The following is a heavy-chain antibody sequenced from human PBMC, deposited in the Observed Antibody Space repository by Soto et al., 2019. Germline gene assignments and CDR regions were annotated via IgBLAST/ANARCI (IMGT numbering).Heavy chain of an antibody. CDR2: MSSDGTNE. J-gene: IGHJ4*02. CDR3: ERCGYISGWYCYFDL. D-gene: IGHD6-19*01. Sequence: PGGSLRLSCAASRFTFTTYAMNWVRQAPGKGLEWVALMSSDGTNEHYADSVRGRFTVSIDNSRNTLFLQMNNLRTDDTAVYYCERCGYISGWYCYFDLWGLGTGVTV. CDR1: RFTFTTYA. V-gene: IGHV3-30-3*01.